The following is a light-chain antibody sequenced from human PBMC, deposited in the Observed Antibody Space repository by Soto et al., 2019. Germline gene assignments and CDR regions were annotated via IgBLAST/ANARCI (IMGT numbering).Light chain of an antibody. V-gene: IGKV2-28*01. CDR3: MQALQSLT. J-gene: IGKJ5*01. CDR1: QILLYNNTYNY. Sequence: EILMTQSHLTLPVSPGQLASISCRTSQILLYNNTYNYLDWYVQKPGQSPQLLIYFGSNRAPGVPDRFSGSGSGTDFTLKINRVEAEDVGTYYCMQALQSLTFGQGTRLEIK. CDR2: FGS.